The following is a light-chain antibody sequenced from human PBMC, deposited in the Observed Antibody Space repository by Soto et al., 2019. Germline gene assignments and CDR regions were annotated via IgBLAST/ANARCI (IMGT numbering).Light chain of an antibody. V-gene: IGKV1-39*01. CDR3: LLHSHILLP. CDR1: QSISSY. CDR2: AAS. Sequence: DIQIPQSKSSVSASVGDRCTITCRASQSISSYLNWYQHKPGKPPRLLIYAASSLQSGVPSRFSGSGSGTDQTITISSLQPEDFESCCCLLHSHILLPFGGRADVDIK. J-gene: IGKJ4*01.